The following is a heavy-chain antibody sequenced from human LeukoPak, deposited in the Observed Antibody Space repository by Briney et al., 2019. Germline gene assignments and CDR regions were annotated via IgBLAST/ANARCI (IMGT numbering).Heavy chain of an antibody. CDR1: GFTFSSYA. V-gene: IGHV3-30*01. CDR2: ISYDGSNK. Sequence: PGGSLRPSCAASGFTFSSYAMHWVRQAPGKGLEWVAVISYDGSNKYYADSVKGRFTISRDNSKNTLYLQMNSLRAEDTAVYYCARDERGGYSYGLGFDYWGQGTLVTVSS. J-gene: IGHJ4*02. D-gene: IGHD5-18*01. CDR3: ARDERGGYSYGLGFDY.